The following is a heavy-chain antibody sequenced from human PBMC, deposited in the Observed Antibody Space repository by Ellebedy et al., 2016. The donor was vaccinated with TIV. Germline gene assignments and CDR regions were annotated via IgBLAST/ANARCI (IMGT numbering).Heavy chain of an antibody. CDR3: ATDKFKWELRY. D-gene: IGHD1-26*01. V-gene: IGHV3-11*03. J-gene: IGHJ4*02. Sequence: GGSLRLXXAASGFKFSDYYMSWIRQTPGKGLEWVSSISGFASYTNYTNYADSVKGRFTISRDNAKNSLYLQMNSLRAEDTAVYYCATDKFKWELRYWGQGSLVTVSS. CDR2: ISGFASY. CDR1: GFKFSDYY.